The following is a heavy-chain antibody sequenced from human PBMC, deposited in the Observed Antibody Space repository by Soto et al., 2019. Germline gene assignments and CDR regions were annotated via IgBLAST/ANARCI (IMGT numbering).Heavy chain of an antibody. CDR2: IIPILGTA. D-gene: IGHD2-15*01. V-gene: IGHV1-69*11. J-gene: IGHJ6*02. Sequence: QVQLVQSGAEVKKPGSSVKVSCKASGGTFSSYAISWVRQAPGQGLEWMGGIIPILGTANYAQKFQGRVTITAVEXXSXAXXALSSLSSEDTAVYYCARVRYCSGGSCSYYYGMDVWGQGTTVTVSS. CDR3: ARVRYCSGGSCSYYYGMDV. CDR1: GGTFSSYA.